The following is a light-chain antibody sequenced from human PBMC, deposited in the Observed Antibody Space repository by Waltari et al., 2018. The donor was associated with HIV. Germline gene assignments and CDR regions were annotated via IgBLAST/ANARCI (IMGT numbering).Light chain of an antibody. Sequence: QSALTQPASVSGSPGQSITISCTGTSSDVGAYNYVSWYQQHPDKAPKLMIYEVSKRPLGVSNRVSGSESGNTASLTISGLQAEDEADYYCTSYTSSTHVIFGGGTKLTVL. J-gene: IGLJ2*01. V-gene: IGLV2-14*01. CDR2: EVS. CDR1: SSDVGAYNY. CDR3: TSYTSSTHVI.